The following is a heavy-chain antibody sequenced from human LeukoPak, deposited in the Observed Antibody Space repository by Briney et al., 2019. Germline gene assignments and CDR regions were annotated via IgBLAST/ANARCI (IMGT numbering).Heavy chain of an antibody. CDR2: INSDGRNT. J-gene: IGHJ4*02. V-gene: IGHV3-74*01. Sequence: GGSLRLSCAPSGFTFSIYWMHWVRQGPGKGLGWVSRINSDGRNTNYADSVKGRFTISRDNAKKTPYLQMYTLRAQRTAVYYVARDWCSGGSCYQCYFDYGGRGTLVTVS. CDR1: GFTFSIYW. D-gene: IGHD2-15*01. CDR3: ARDWCSGGSCYQCYFDY.